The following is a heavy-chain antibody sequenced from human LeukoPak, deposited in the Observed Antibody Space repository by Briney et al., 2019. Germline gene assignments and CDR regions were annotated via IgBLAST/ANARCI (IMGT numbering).Heavy chain of an antibody. J-gene: IGHJ4*02. D-gene: IGHD4-17*01. CDR3: ARVPPGDYGDYPKFDY. CDR1: GGSISSYY. CDR2: IYYSGST. V-gene: IGHV4-59*01. Sequence: PSETLSLTCTVSGGSISSYYWSWIRQPPGKGLEWIGYIYYSGSTNYNPSLKSRVTISVDTSKNQFSLKLSSVTAADTAVYYCARVPPGDYGDYPKFDYWGQGTLVTVSS.